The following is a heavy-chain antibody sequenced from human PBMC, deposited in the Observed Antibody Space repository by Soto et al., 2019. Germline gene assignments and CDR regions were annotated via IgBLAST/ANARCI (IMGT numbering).Heavy chain of an antibody. D-gene: IGHD3-10*01. CDR2: IYYSGST. CDR3: AREVVVPAAKTDDGSGSYYHGYYYYMDV. Sequence: QVQLQESGPGLVKPSETLSLTCTVSGGSISSYYWSWIRQPPGKGLEWIGYIYYSGSTNYNPSLKSRVTISVDTSKNQFSLKLSSVTAADTAAYYCAREVVVPAAKTDDGSGSYYHGYYYYMDVWGKGTTVTVSS. V-gene: IGHV4-59*01. J-gene: IGHJ6*03. CDR1: GGSISSYY.